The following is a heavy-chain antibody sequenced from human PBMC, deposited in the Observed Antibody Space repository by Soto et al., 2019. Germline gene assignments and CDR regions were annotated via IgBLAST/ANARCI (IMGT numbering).Heavy chain of an antibody. J-gene: IGHJ4*02. CDR3: ARTTAVPNSLRSRYFFDY. CDR2: VYYRGTT. CDR1: GGSVSDKTYY. D-gene: IGHD4-17*01. V-gene: IGHV4-61*01. Sequence: SEPLSLTCSVSGGSVSDKTYYWSWIRQPPGKRLEWIGYVYYRGTTNYNPSLKSRVTISVDLSKNQFSLRLSSVTTADTALYYCARTTAVPNSLRSRYFFDYWGQGTLVTVSS.